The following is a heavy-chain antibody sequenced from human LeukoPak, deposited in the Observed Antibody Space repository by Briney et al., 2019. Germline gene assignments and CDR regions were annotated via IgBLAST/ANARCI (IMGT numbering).Heavy chain of an antibody. V-gene: IGHV3-21*01. CDR2: ISISSSYI. CDR3: ARDPYSGNYGAYYYYYMDV. D-gene: IGHD1-26*01. CDR1: GFTFSRYS. J-gene: IGHJ6*03. Sequence: GGSLRLSCAASGFTFSRYSMNWVRQAPGKGLEWVSSISISSSYIYYADSVKGRFTMSRDNAKNSLYLQMDSLRAEDTAVYYCARDPYSGNYGAYYYYYMDVWGKGTTVTISS.